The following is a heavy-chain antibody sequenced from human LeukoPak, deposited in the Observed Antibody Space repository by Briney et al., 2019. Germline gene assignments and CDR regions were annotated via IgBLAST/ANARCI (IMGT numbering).Heavy chain of an antibody. J-gene: IGHJ5*02. CDR2: MNPNSGNT. V-gene: IGHV1-8*03. CDR3: ARAPRYCSSTSYYTDWFDP. D-gene: IGHD2-2*02. Sequence: ASVKVSCKASGDTFTSYDINWVRQATGQGLECIGWMNPNSGNTGYAQKFQGRVTITRNTSISTAYMELSSLRSEDTAVYYCARAPRYCSSTSYYTDWFDPWGQGTLVTVSS. CDR1: GDTFTSYD.